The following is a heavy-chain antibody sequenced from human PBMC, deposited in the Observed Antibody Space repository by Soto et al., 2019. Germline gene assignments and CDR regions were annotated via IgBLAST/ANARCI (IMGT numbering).Heavy chain of an antibody. Sequence: ASVKVSCKASGGTFSSYTISWVRQAPGQGLEWMGRIIPILGIANYAQKFQGRVTITADKSTSTAYMELSSLRSEDTAVYYCARMAPMVRGVFNWFDPWGQGTLVTVSS. V-gene: IGHV1-69*02. D-gene: IGHD3-10*01. J-gene: IGHJ5*02. CDR2: IIPILGIA. CDR3: ARMAPMVRGVFNWFDP. CDR1: GGTFSSYT.